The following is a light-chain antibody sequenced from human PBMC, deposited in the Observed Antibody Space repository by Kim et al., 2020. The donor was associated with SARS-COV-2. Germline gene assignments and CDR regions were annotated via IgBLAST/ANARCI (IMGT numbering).Light chain of an antibody. CDR2: DNS. J-gene: IGLJ1*01. CDR3: QSYDNSLSGYV. V-gene: IGLV1-40*01. CDR1: SSNIGAGYD. Sequence: QRVIISCTGGSSNIGAGYDVHWYQQLPGTAPKLLIYDNSNRPSGVPDRFSGSKSGTSASLAITGLQAEDEADYYCQSYDNSLSGYVFGTGTKVTVL.